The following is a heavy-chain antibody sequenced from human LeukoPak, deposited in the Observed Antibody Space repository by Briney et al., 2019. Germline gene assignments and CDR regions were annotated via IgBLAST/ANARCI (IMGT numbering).Heavy chain of an antibody. D-gene: IGHD3-3*02. Sequence: GGSLRLSCAASGFTLSTYYKNWVRQAPGKGLEWVSIIYSGATTYYADSVKGRFTISRDTSKNTVSLQMNSLRAEDTAVYFCARVGDHFHWNLDLWGGGTLVTVSS. CDR3: ARVGDHFHWNLDL. J-gene: IGHJ2*01. CDR2: IYSGATT. CDR1: GFTLSTYY. V-gene: IGHV3-53*01.